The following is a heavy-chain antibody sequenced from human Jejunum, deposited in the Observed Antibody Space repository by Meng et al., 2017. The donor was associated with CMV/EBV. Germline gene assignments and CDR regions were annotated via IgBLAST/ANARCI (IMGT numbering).Heavy chain of an antibody. CDR3: ARVGYYDFWSGYLQYYYYGMDV. CDR2: INHSGST. CDR1: YY. D-gene: IGHD3-3*01. Sequence: YYWSWIRQPPGKGLEWIGEINHSGSTNYNPSLKSRVTISVDTSKNQFSLKLSSVTAADTAVYYCARVGYYDFWSGYLQYYYYGMDVWGQGTTVTVSS. V-gene: IGHV4-34*01. J-gene: IGHJ6*02.